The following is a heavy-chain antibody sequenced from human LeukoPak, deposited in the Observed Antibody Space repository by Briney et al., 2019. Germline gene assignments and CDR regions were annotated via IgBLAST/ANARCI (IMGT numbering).Heavy chain of an antibody. D-gene: IGHD3-22*01. J-gene: IGHJ4*02. V-gene: IGHV1-18*01. CDR2: ISAYNGNT. CDR3: ARDNYYDSSGYPAY. Sequence: ASVKVSCKASGYTFTSYGLSWVRQAPGQGLEWMGWISAYNGNTNFAQKFQGRVTMTTDTSTSTAYLDLRSLRSDDTAVYYCARDNYYDSSGYPAYWGQGTLVTVSS. CDR1: GYTFTSYG.